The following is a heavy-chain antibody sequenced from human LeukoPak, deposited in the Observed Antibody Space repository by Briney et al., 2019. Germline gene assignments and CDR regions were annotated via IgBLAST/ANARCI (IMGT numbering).Heavy chain of an antibody. CDR2: INPNSGGT. V-gene: IGHV1-2*02. D-gene: IGHD6-19*01. Sequence: ASVKVSCKASGYTFTGYYIHWVRQAPGQGLEYMGWINPNSGGTNYAQKFQGRVTKTRDTSISTAYMELSRLRSDDTAVYYCARDLYQWLPSTRPRDYYYYMDVWGEGTTVTVSS. CDR1: GYTFTGYY. J-gene: IGHJ6*03. CDR3: ARDLYQWLPSTRPRDYYYYMDV.